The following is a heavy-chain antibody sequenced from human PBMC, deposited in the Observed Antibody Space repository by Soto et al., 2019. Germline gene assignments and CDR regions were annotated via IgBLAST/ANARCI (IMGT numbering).Heavy chain of an antibody. CDR1: GYTLINYH. D-gene: IGHD5-12*01. Sequence: QVQLVQSGGEVKKPGASVTVSCKASGYTLINYHITWGRQAPGQGLEWMEWINTYNGMTDYAQKFQGRVTMTRDTSTSTAYMELRNLGSDDTAVYFCAKSPRGEMATDWGQGTLVTVSS. CDR3: AKSPRGEMATD. CDR2: INTYNGMT. J-gene: IGHJ4*02. V-gene: IGHV1-18*01.